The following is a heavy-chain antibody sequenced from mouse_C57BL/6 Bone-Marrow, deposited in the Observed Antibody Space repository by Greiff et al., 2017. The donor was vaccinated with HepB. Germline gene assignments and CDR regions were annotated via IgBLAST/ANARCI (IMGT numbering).Heavy chain of an antibody. V-gene: IGHV1-61*01. CDR2: IYPSDSET. Sequence: QVQLQQPGAELVRPGSSVKLSCKASGYTFTSYWMDWVKQRPGQGLEWIGNIYPSDSETHYNQKFKDKATLTVDKSSSTAYMQLSSLTSEDSAFYYCARVGTTVVEAYWGQGTLVTVSA. CDR3: ARVGTTVVEAY. CDR1: GYTFTSYW. D-gene: IGHD1-1*01. J-gene: IGHJ3*01.